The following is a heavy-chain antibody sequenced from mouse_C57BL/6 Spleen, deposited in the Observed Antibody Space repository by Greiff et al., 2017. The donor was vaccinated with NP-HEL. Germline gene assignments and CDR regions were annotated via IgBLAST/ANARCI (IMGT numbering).Heavy chain of an antibody. V-gene: IGHV3-1*01. CDR3: ARGPSTYYFDY. CDR2: ISYSGST. CDR1: GYSITSGYD. Sequence: EVKLLESGPGMVKPSQSLSLTCTVTGYSITSGYDWHWIRHFPGNKLEWMGYISYSGSTNYNPSLKSRISITHDTSKNHFFLKLNSVTTEDTATYYCARGPSTYYFDYWGQGTTLTVSS. D-gene: IGHD1-1*01. J-gene: IGHJ2*01.